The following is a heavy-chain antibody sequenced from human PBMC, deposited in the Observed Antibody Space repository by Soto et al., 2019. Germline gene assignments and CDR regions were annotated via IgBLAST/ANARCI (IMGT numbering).Heavy chain of an antibody. CDR3: ASGPPGAKVAP. CDR2: IYNSGRT. CDR1: GASISSGDYY. D-gene: IGHD2-8*02. V-gene: IGHV4-30-4*01. Sequence: QVQLQESGPGLVKPSQTLSLTCTVSGASISSGDYYWSWIRQPPGKGLEWIGHIYNSGRTYNNPSLNSRAAMLVDTSKNQFSLTLSSVTAADTAVYYCASGPPGAKVAPWGQGSLVTVSS. J-gene: IGHJ5*02.